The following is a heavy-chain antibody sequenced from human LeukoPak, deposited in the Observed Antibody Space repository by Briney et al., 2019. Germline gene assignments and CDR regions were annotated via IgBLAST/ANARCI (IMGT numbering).Heavy chain of an antibody. CDR1: GFTFSSYG. J-gene: IGHJ4*02. CDR2: ISSSSDYI. V-gene: IGHV3-21*04. Sequence: GGSLRLSCAASGFTFSSYGMSWVRQAPGKRLEWVSSISSSSDYIYYADSVRGRFTISRDNAKNSLFLQMNSLRAEDTALYYCARGITIFGVVIYYFDYWGQGTLVTVSS. CDR3: ARGITIFGVVIYYFDY. D-gene: IGHD3-3*01.